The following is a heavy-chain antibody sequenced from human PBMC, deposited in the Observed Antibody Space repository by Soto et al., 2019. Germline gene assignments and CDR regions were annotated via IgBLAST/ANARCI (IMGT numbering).Heavy chain of an antibody. Sequence: SETLSLTCTVSGGSISSYYWSWIRQPPGKGLEWIGYIYYSGSTNYNPSLKSRVTISVDTSKNQFSLKLSSLTAADTAVYYCARLRSSDGYSNGLLYFDYWGQGTLVTVSS. J-gene: IGHJ4*02. CDR3: ARLRSSDGYSNGLLYFDY. CDR2: IYYSGST. D-gene: IGHD5-18*01. V-gene: IGHV4-59*08. CDR1: GGSISSYY.